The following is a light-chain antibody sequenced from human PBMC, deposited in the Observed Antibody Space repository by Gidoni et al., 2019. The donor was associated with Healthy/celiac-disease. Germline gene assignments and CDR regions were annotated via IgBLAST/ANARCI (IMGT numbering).Light chain of an antibody. CDR2: WAS. Sequence: DIVLTQSPDSLAVSLGERATINCKSSQSVLYSSNNKNYLAWYQQKPGQPPKLLIYWASTRESGVPDRFSGSGSGTDFTLTISSLQAEDVAAYFCQQYYGTPPTFGQXTKVEVK. CDR1: QSVLYSSNNKNY. V-gene: IGKV4-1*01. CDR3: QQYYGTPPT. J-gene: IGKJ1*01.